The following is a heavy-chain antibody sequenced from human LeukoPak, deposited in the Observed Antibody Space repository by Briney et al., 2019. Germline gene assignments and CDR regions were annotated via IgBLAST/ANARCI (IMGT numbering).Heavy chain of an antibody. V-gene: IGHV3-30*18. CDR2: ISHDGSTK. J-gene: IGHJ1*01. D-gene: IGHD6-25*01. CDR3: AKEPTSYSSGWYFQH. CDR1: GFTFNNYG. Sequence: GGSLRLSCAASGFTFNNYGMQWVRQAPGKGLEWVAVISHDGSTKFYVDSVKGRFAISRDNSKNTLDLHMYSLRAEDTAVYYCAKEPTSYSSGWYFQHWGQGTLVTVSS.